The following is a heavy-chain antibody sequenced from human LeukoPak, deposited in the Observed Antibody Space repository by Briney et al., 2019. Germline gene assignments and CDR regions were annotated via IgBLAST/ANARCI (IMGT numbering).Heavy chain of an antibody. D-gene: IGHD2/OR15-2a*01. Sequence: SQTLSLTCTVSGGSISSGGYYWSWIRQHPGKGLEWIGYIYYSGSTYYNPSLKSRVTISVDTSKNQFSLKLSSVTAADTAVYYCARDYGNNYYMDVWGKGTTVTVSS. J-gene: IGHJ6*03. CDR3: ARDYGNNYYMDV. CDR1: GGSISSGGYY. V-gene: IGHV4-31*03. CDR2: IYYSGST.